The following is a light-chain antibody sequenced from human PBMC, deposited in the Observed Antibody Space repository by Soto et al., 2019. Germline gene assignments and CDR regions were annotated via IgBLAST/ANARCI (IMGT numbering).Light chain of an antibody. Sequence: QSALTQPASVSGSPGQSITISCTGASSDVGSYNFVSWYQQHPGKAPKQMIYDVSKRPSGVSNRFSGSKSGNTASLTISGLQAEDEADYHCCSYAGTSTWVYGGGTKLTVL. CDR3: CSYAGTSTWV. J-gene: IGLJ3*02. CDR2: DVS. CDR1: SSDVGSYNF. V-gene: IGLV2-23*02.